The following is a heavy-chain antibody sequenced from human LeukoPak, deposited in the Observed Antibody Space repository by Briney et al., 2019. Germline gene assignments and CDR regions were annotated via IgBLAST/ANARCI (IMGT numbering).Heavy chain of an antibody. CDR3: AGGHNWFDP. V-gene: IGHV1-69*13. CDR2: IIPIFGTA. Sequence: ASVKVSCTASGGTFSSYAISGGRQAPGQGLEWMGGIIPIFGTANYAQKFQGRVTITADESTSTAYMELSSLRSEDTAVYYCAGGHNWFDPWGQGTLVTVSS. CDR1: GGTFSSYA. D-gene: IGHD6-25*01. J-gene: IGHJ5*02.